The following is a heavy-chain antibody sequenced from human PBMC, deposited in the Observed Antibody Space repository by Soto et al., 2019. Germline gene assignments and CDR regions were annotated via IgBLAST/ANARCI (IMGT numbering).Heavy chain of an antibody. Sequence: PSETLSLTCTVSGGSISSGGYYWSWIRQPPGKGLEWIGYIYYSGSTNYNPSLKSRVTISVDTSKNQFSLKLSSVTAADTAVYYCARGTSYSSPAYSGQGTLVTVSS. V-gene: IGHV4-61*08. CDR3: ARGTSYSSPAY. CDR2: IYYSGST. D-gene: IGHD6-13*01. CDR1: GGSISSGGYY. J-gene: IGHJ4*02.